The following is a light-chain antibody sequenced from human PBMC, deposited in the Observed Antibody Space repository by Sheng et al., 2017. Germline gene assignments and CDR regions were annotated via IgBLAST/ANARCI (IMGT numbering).Light chain of an antibody. CDR1: QNIRIW. Sequence: DIQMTQSPSTLSASVGDRVTITCRASQNIRIWLAWYQQKPGKAPKVLIYKASNLESGVPSRFRGGGSGTQFTLTITNLQPDDFATYYCLQYSDDWSFGQGTKVENK. J-gene: IGKJ1*01. CDR2: KAS. CDR3: LQYSDDWS. V-gene: IGKV1-5*03.